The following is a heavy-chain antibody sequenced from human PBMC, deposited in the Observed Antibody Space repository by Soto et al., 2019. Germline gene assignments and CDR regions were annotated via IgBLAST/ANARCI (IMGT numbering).Heavy chain of an antibody. CDR3: ARRPYYYDSRGYPPPYYFDY. V-gene: IGHV5-51*01. J-gene: IGHJ4*02. CDR1: GYSFTNYW. D-gene: IGHD3-22*01. CDR2: IYPGDSDT. Sequence: PGESLKISCKGSGYSFTNYWIGWVRQMPGKGLEWMGIIYPGDSDTRYSPSFQGQVTISADKSISTAYLQWSSLKASDTAMYYCARRPYYYDSRGYPPPYYFDYWGQGTLVTVSS.